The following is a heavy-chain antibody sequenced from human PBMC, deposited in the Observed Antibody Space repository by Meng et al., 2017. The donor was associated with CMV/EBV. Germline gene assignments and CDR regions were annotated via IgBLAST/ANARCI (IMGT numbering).Heavy chain of an antibody. CDR1: GFTFSSYG. CDR2: IWYDGSNK. D-gene: IGHD2-2*01. Sequence: GESLKISCAASGFTFSSYGMHWVRQAPGKGLEWVAVIWYDGSNKYYADSVKGRFTISRDNSKNTLYLQMNSLKAEDTAVYYCARDRWQSQVVPSRVHWFDPWGQGTLVTVSS. J-gene: IGHJ5*02. V-gene: IGHV3-33*01. CDR3: ARDRWQSQVVPSRVHWFDP.